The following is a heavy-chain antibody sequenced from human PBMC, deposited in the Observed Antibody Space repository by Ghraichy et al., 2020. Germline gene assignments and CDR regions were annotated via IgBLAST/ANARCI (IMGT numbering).Heavy chain of an antibody. D-gene: IGHD2-2*01. Sequence: SQTLSLTCAISGDSVSSNSAAWNWIRQSPSRGLEWLGRTYYRFKWYNDYALSVKSRITINPDTSKNQFSLQLNSVTPEDTAVYYCARDRGYGRSGYCSSTSYPSNWFDPWGQGTLVTVSS. J-gene: IGHJ5*02. CDR2: TYYRFKWYN. CDR1: GDSVSSNSAA. CDR3: ARDRGYGRSGYCSSTSYPSNWFDP. V-gene: IGHV6-1*01.